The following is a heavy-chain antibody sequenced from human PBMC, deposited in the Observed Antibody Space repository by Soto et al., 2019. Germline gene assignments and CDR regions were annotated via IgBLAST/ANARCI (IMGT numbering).Heavy chain of an antibody. CDR2: INHSGST. Sequence: SETLSLTCAVYGGSFSGYYWSWIRHPPGKGLEWIGEINHSGSTNYNPSLKSRVTISVDTSKNQFSLKLSSVTAADTAVYYCASGRIVVVPAAKYSSSSGMGYYYYYYGMDVWGQGTTVTAP. V-gene: IGHV4-34*01. CDR1: GGSFSGYY. CDR3: ASGRIVVVPAAKYSSSSGMGYYYYYYGMDV. D-gene: IGHD2-2*01. J-gene: IGHJ6*02.